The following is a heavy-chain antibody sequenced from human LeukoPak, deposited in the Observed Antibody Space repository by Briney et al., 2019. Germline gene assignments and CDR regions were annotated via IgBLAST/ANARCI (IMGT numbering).Heavy chain of an antibody. CDR1: GYSFTSYW. J-gene: IGHJ6*04. V-gene: IGHV5-10-1*01. CDR3: ARQRLEELGYYYGMDV. D-gene: IGHD6-25*01. Sequence: GESLRISCKGSGYSFTSYWISWVRQMLGKGLEWMGRIGPSDSYTNYSPSFQGHVTISADKSISTAYLQWSSLKASDTAMYYCARQRLEELGYYYGMDVWGKGTTVTVSS. CDR2: IGPSDSYT.